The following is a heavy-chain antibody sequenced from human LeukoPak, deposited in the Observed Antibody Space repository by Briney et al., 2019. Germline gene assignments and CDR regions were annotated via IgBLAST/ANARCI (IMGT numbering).Heavy chain of an antibody. V-gene: IGHV5-51*01. D-gene: IGHD6-13*01. CDR2: IYPGDSDT. CDR3: ARQYSSSWSNYYYYGMDV. J-gene: IGHJ6*02. Sequence: GESLKISCKGSGYIFTSYWIGWVRQMPGKGLEWMGIIYPGDSDTRYSPSFQGQVTISADKSISTAYLQWSSLKASDTAMYYCARQYSSSWSNYYYYGMDVWGQGTTVTVSS. CDR1: GYIFTSYW.